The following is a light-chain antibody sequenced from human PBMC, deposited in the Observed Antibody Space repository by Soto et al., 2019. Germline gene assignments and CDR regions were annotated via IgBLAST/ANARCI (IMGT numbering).Light chain of an antibody. Sequence: QSVLTQPASVSGSPGQSITISCTGTSSDVGRYKYVSWYQQHPGKVPKLMIYEVSNRPSGVSSRFSGSKSGNTASLTISGLQADDESYYYCTSYSSGSSLVIFGGGTKLTVL. CDR1: SSDVGRYKY. J-gene: IGLJ2*01. V-gene: IGLV2-14*01. CDR3: TSYSSGSSLVI. CDR2: EVS.